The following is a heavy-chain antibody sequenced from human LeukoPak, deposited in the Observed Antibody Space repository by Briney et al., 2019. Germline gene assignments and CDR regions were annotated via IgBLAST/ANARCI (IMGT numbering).Heavy chain of an antibody. V-gene: IGHV1-69*13. CDR2: IIPIFGTA. Sequence: ASVKVSCKASGYTFTSYGISWVRQAPGQGLEWMGGIIPIFGTANYAQKFQGRVTITADESTSTAYMGLSSLRSEDTAVYYRARRAASSWYARSASSWFDPWGQGTPVTVSS. J-gene: IGHJ5*02. CDR1: GYTFTSYG. CDR3: ARRAASSWYARSASSWFDP. D-gene: IGHD6-13*01.